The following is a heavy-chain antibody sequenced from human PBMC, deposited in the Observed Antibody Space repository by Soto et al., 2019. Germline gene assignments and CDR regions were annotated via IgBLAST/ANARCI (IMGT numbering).Heavy chain of an antibody. Sequence: PGGSLRLSCTASGFTLGDYAMSWVRQAPGKGLEWVGFIRSKAYGGTTEYAASVKGRFTISRDDSKSIAYLQMNSLKTEDTAVYYCTRVVSSGPLSPRDRYDFWSGSLYYFDYWGQGTLVTVSS. CDR2: IRSKAYGGTT. CDR1: GFTLGDYA. J-gene: IGHJ4*02. D-gene: IGHD3-3*01. V-gene: IGHV3-49*04. CDR3: TRVVSSGPLSPRDRYDFWSGSLYYFDY.